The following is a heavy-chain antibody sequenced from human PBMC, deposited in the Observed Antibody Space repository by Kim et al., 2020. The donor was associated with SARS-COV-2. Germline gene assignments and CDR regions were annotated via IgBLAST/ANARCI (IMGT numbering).Heavy chain of an antibody. CDR3: ARDLGRGGVVVAAIFDY. V-gene: IGHV1-3*01. D-gene: IGHD2-15*01. Sequence: FQGRVTITRDTSAGTAYMELSSLRSEDTDVYYCARDLGRGGVVVAAIFDYWGQGTLVTVSS. J-gene: IGHJ4*02.